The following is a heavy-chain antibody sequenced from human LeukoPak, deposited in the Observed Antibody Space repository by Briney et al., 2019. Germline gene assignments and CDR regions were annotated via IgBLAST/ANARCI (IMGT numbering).Heavy chain of an antibody. J-gene: IGHJ5*02. V-gene: IGHV1-24*01. D-gene: IGHD1-14*01. CDR2: FDPEDGET. CDR1: GYTLTELS. CDR3: ARDPENHNWFDP. Sequence: GASVKVSCKVSGYTLTELSMHWVRQAPGKGLEWMGGFDPEDGETIYAQKFQGRVTMTEDTSTDTAYMELSSLRSDDTAVYYCARDPENHNWFDPWGQGTLVTVSS.